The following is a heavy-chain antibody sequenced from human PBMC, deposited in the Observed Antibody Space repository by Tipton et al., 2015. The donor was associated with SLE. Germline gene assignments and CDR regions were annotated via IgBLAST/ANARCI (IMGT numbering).Heavy chain of an antibody. CDR2: VFYSGST. D-gene: IGHD3-10*01. Sequence: GLVKPSETLSLTCTVSGGSISDNTYYWGWIRQPPGKGLEWIGSVFYSGSTFYNPPLKRRVTISVDTSKNQFSLNLSSVTAADAAVYYCARRAFGSGYYYYYYGMDVWGQGTTVTVSS. CDR3: ARRAFGSGYYYYYYGMDV. CDR1: GGSISDNTYY. V-gene: IGHV4-39*07. J-gene: IGHJ6*02.